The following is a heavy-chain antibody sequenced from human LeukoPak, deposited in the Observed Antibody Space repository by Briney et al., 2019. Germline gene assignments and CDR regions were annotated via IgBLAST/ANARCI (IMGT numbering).Heavy chain of an antibody. CDR3: AREHYYDSSGEAEKKEYFQH. Sequence: ASVKVSCKASGYTFTSYGISWVRQAPGQGLEWMGWISPYNGNTNYAQNFQGRVTMTTDTSTSTAYMDLRSLGSADTAVYYCAREHYYDSSGEAEKKEYFQHWGQGTLVTVSS. J-gene: IGHJ1*01. V-gene: IGHV1-18*01. CDR2: ISPYNGNT. D-gene: IGHD3-22*01. CDR1: GYTFTSYG.